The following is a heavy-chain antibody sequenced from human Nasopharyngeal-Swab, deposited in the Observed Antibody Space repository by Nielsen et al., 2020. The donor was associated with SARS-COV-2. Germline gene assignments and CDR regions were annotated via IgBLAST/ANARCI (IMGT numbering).Heavy chain of an antibody. CDR2: IRSKAYGGPT. V-gene: IGHV3-49*03. Sequence: GESLKISCTTSGFTFGDYAMSWFRQAPGMGLEWVAFIRSKAYGGPTEYAASVKGRFTISRDDSRGIAYLQMNSLRTEDTAVYYCARSGDGYNFYLDYWGQGTLVTVSS. D-gene: IGHD5-24*01. CDR3: ARSGDGYNFYLDY. CDR1: GFTFGDYA. J-gene: IGHJ4*02.